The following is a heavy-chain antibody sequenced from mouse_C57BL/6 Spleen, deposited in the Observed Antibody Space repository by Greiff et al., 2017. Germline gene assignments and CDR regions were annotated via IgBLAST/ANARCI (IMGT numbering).Heavy chain of an antibody. Sequence: VQLQQSGAELVRPGTSVKVSCKASGYAFTNYLIEWVKQRPGQGLEWIGVINPGSGGTNYNEKFKGKATLTADKSSSTAYMQLSSLTSEDSAVYFCSRYPIALYDYEWYFAVWGTGATVTVST. CDR3: SRYPIALYDYEWYFAV. CDR2: INPGSGGT. D-gene: IGHD2-4*01. CDR1: GYAFTNYL. V-gene: IGHV1-54*01. J-gene: IGHJ1*03.